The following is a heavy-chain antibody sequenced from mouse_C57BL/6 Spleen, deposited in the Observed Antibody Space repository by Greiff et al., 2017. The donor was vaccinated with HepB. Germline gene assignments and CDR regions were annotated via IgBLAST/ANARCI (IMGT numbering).Heavy chain of an antibody. CDR1: GFTFSSYA. CDR3: ARERLRRDGAWFAY. CDR2: ISDGGSYT. Sequence: EVQRVESGGGLVKPGGSLKLSCAASGFTFSSYAMSWVRQTPEKRLEWVATISDGGSYTYYPDNVKGRFTISRDNAKNNLYLQMSHLKSEDTAMYYCARERLRRDGAWFAYWGQGTLVTVSA. J-gene: IGHJ3*01. V-gene: IGHV5-4*01. D-gene: IGHD2-2*01.